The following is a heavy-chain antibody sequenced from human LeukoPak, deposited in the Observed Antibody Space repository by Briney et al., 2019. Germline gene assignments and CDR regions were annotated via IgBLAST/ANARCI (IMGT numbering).Heavy chain of an antibody. J-gene: IGHJ6*03. CDR3: ARFQSRLYYYYYMDV. CDR1: GYSISSGYY. Sequence: SETLSLTCTVSGYSISSGYYWGWIRQPPGQGLEWIGSIYHSGSTYYNPSLKSRVTISVDTSKNQFSLKLSSVTAADTAVYYCARFQSRLYYYYYMDVWGKGTTVTVSS. V-gene: IGHV4-38-2*02. CDR2: IYHSGST.